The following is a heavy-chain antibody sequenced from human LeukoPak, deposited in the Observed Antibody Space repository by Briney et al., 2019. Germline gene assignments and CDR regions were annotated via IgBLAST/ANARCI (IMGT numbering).Heavy chain of an antibody. V-gene: IGHV4-59*01. CDR3: ARSPTRVSGMDV. CDR2: IHYSGRT. Sequence: SETLSLTFAVSGGSISRYYWSWIRQSPWTGLEWIGYIHYSGRTNYNPSLNSRGSISIGTPNNPFPLTLTSVTAADTAVYYCARSPTRVSGMDVWGQGTTVTVSS. CDR1: GGSISRYY. J-gene: IGHJ6*02. D-gene: IGHD6-13*01.